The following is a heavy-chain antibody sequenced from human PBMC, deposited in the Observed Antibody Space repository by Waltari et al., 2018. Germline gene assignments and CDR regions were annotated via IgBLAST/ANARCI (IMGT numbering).Heavy chain of an antibody. J-gene: IGHJ4*02. CDR2: ISLDGGST. D-gene: IGHD6-6*01. CDR3: AKDGVEYSSSAGIDY. Sequence: EVQLVESGGVVVQPGGSLRLSCAAAGFTFDDYAMHGVRQAPGKGLEWVSLISLDGGSTYSADSVKGRFTISRDNSKNSLYLQMNSLRAEDTALYYCAKDGVEYSSSAGIDYWGQGTLVTVSS. V-gene: IGHV3-43D*04. CDR1: GFTFDDYA.